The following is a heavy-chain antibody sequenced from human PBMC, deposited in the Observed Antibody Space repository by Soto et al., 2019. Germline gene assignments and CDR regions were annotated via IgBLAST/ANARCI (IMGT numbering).Heavy chain of an antibody. CDR3: ARSEQLGRFDY. CDR1: GGTFSSYT. Sequence: GASVKXSCKASGGTFSSYTISWVRQAPGQGLEWMGRIIPILGIANYAQKFQGRVTITADKFTSTAYMELSSLRSEDTAVYYCARSEQLGRFDYWGQGTLVTVSS. CDR2: IIPILGIA. V-gene: IGHV1-69*02. J-gene: IGHJ4*02. D-gene: IGHD6-6*01.